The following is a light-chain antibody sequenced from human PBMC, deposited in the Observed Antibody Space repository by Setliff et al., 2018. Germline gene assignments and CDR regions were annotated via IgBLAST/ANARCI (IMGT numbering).Light chain of an antibody. CDR3: SSYSSRTTLDV. CDR2: DVS. Sequence: QSALTQPASVSGSPGQSITISCPGSTSDIGAYNYVAWYQQHPGKAPKLMIYDVSVRPSGVSSRFSGSKSGNTASLTISGLQAEDEADYYCSSYSSRTTLDVFGTGTKVTVL. J-gene: IGLJ1*01. V-gene: IGLV2-14*03. CDR1: TSDIGAYNY.